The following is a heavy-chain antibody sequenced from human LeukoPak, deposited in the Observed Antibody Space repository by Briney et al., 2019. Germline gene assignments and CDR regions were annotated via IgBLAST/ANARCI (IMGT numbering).Heavy chain of an antibody. CDR1: GFTFSSYW. V-gene: IGHV3-74*01. J-gene: IGHJ4*02. Sequence: PGGSLRLCCAASGFTFSSYWMHWVRQAPGKGLVWVSRINSDGSSTSYADSVKGRFTISRDNAKNTLYLQMSSLRAEDTAVYYCARVKGSYDSSGRYYFDYWGQGTLVTVSS. CDR2: INSDGSST. CDR3: ARVKGSYDSSGRYYFDY. D-gene: IGHD3-22*01.